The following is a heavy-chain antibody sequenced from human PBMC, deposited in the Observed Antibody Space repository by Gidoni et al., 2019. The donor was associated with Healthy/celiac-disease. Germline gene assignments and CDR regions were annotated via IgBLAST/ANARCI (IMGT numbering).Heavy chain of an antibody. CDR2: INHRGST. CDR3: ARNTVFGVVIYYYYGMDV. J-gene: IGHJ6*02. Sequence: QVQLQQWGAGLLKPSETLSLTCAVYGGSFSGYYWSWIRQPPGKGLEWIGEINHRGSTNYNPSLKSRVNISVDTSKNQFSLKLSSVTAADTAVYYCARNTVFGVVIYYYYGMDVWGQGTTVTVSS. CDR1: GGSFSGYY. V-gene: IGHV4-34*01. D-gene: IGHD3-3*01.